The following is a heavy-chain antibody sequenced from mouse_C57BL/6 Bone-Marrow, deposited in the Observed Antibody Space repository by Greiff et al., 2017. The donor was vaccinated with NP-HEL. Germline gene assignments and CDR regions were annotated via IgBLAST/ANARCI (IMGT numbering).Heavy chain of an antibody. CDR2: IDPSDSYT. CDR3: ATNLLLRQSNY. V-gene: IGHV1-59*01. J-gene: IGHJ2*01. CDR1: GYTFTSYW. D-gene: IGHD1-1*01. Sequence: VQLQQPGAELVRPGTSVKLSCKASGYTFTSYWMHWVKQRPGQGLEWIGVIDPSDSYTNYNQKFKGKATLTVDTSSSTAYMELRSLTSEDSAVYFCATNLLLRQSNYWGQGTTLTVSS.